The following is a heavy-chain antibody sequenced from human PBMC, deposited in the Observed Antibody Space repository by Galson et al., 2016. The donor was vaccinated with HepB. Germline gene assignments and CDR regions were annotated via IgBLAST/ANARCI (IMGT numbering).Heavy chain of an antibody. CDR3: ARMGRTTVLTPSWYFDL. D-gene: IGHD4-23*01. CDR1: GFAFDIYA. V-gene: IGHV3-9*01. CDR2: ISWNSAYA. Sequence: SLRLSCAASGFAFDIYAMHWVRQVPGKGLEWVSGISWNSAYAGYADSVKGRFTISRDNAKNSLYLQMNSLRAEDTALYYCARMGRTTVLTPSWYFDLWGRGTLVTVSS. J-gene: IGHJ2*01.